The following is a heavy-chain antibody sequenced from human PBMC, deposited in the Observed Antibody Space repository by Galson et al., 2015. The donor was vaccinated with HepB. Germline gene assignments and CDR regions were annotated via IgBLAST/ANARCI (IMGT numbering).Heavy chain of an antibody. J-gene: IGHJ2*01. CDR3: TTDYARSWSFDL. V-gene: IGHV3-15*01. CDR2: IKSKTDGGTT. CDR1: GFTFSNAW. Sequence: SLRLSCAASGFTFSNAWMSWVRQAPGKGLEWVGRIKSKTDGGTTDYAAPVKGRFTISRDDSKNTLYLQMNSLKTEDTAVYYCTTDYARSWSFDLWGRGTLVTVSS. D-gene: IGHD4-17*01.